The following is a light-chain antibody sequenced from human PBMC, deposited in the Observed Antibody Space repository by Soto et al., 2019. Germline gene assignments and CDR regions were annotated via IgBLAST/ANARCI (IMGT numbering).Light chain of an antibody. CDR1: QRVSSN. CDR2: GAS. J-gene: IGKJ1*01. V-gene: IGKV3-15*01. CDR3: QQYNNWPRT. Sequence: EIVMTQSPATLSVSPVERATLCCRASQRVSSNLAWYQQNPGQAPRLLIYGASTRATGIPARFSGSGSGTEFTLTISSLQSEDFAVYYCQQYNNWPRTCGQGTKVDIK.